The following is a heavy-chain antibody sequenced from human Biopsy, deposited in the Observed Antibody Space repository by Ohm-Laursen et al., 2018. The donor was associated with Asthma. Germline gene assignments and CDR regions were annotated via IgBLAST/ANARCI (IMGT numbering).Heavy chain of an antibody. CDR2: MYYGETT. Sequence: GTLSLTCTVSGASITSSAYYWGWIRQPPGKGLEWIGSMYYGETTYYSPSLKSRATISVDTSKNQLSLKMSSVTAADTAVYFCVRHQYSSSWSTFDYWSQGALVTVSS. J-gene: IGHJ4*02. V-gene: IGHV4-39*01. CDR1: GASITSSAYY. CDR3: VRHQYSSSWSTFDY. D-gene: IGHD3-22*01.